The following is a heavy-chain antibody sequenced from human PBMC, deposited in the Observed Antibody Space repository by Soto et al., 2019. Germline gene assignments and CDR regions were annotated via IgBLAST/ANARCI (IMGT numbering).Heavy chain of an antibody. CDR1: GGTFSSYA. V-gene: IGHV1-69*13. CDR3: ARENYDSSGYSLCY. CDR2: IIPIFGTA. D-gene: IGHD3-22*01. J-gene: IGHJ4*02. Sequence: SVKVSCKASGGTFSSYAISWVRQAPGQGLEWMGGIIPIFGTANYAQKFQGRVAITADESTSTAYMELSSLRSEDTAVYYCARENYDSSGYSLCYWGQGNLVTVSS.